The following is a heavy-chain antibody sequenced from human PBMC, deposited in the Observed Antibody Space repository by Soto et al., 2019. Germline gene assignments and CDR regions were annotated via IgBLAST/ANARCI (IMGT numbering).Heavy chain of an antibody. CDR1: GGSISSYY. J-gene: IGHJ3*02. CDR2: IYYSGST. CDR3: ARPRMVATIDAFDI. D-gene: IGHD5-12*01. Sequence: SETLSLTCTVSGGSISSYYWSWIRQPPGKGLEWIGYIYYSGSTNYNPSLKSRVTISVDTSKNQFSLKLSSVTAADTAVYYCARPRMVATIDAFDIWGQGTMVTVSS. V-gene: IGHV4-59*01.